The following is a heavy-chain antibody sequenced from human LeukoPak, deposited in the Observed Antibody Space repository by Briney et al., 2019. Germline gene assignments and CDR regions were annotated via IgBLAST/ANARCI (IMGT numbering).Heavy chain of an antibody. Sequence: QASETLSLTCAVSGYSISSGYYWGWIRQPPGKGLEWIGSIYHSGSTYYNPSLKSRVTISVDTPKNQFSLKLGSVTAADTAVYYCASGSGWYGIDYWGQGTLVTVSS. CDR2: IYHSGST. D-gene: IGHD6-19*01. CDR3: ASGSGWYGIDY. CDR1: GYSISSGYY. J-gene: IGHJ4*02. V-gene: IGHV4-38-2*01.